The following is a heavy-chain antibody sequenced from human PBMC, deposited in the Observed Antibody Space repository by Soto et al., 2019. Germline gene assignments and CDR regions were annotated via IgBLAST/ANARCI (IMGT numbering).Heavy chain of an antibody. CDR1: GFTFSSYS. V-gene: IGHV3-48*01. D-gene: IGHD4-17*01. J-gene: IGHJ6*02. CDR2: ISSSSSTI. CDR3: ARDGANGDYPYYYYYYGMDV. Sequence: EVQLVESGGGLVQPGGSLRLSCAASGFTFSSYSMNWVRQAPGKGLEWVSYISSSSSTIYYADSVKGRFTISRDNAKNSLYLQMNSLRAEDTAVYYGARDGANGDYPYYYYYYGMDVWGQGTTVTVSS.